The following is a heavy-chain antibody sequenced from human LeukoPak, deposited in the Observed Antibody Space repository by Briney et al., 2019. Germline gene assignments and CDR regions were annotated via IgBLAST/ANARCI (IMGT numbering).Heavy chain of an antibody. CDR3: AREDNLMYFWSGYSDY. Sequence: ASVKVSCKASGYTFTSYAISWVRQAPGQGLEWMGWISTYNGHTNCAQKLQGRVTMTTDTSTGTAYMELRSLRSDDTAVYYCAREDNLMYFWSGYSDYWGQGTLVTVSS. CDR1: GYTFTSYA. V-gene: IGHV1-18*01. D-gene: IGHD3-3*01. J-gene: IGHJ4*02. CDR2: ISTYNGHT.